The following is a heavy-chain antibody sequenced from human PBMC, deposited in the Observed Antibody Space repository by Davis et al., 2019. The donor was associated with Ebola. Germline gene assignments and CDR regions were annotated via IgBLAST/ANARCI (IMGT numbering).Heavy chain of an antibody. J-gene: IGHJ6*02. Sequence: ASVKVSCNASGYTFTSYDINWVRQATVQGLEWLGWMNPNSGNTGYAQKFQGRVTMTRNTSISTAYMELSSLRSEDTAVYYCAINPWGQLLVTYYYYGMDVWGQGTTVTVSS. CDR3: AINPWGQLLVTYYYYGMDV. V-gene: IGHV1-8*01. CDR1: GYTFTSYD. CDR2: MNPNSGNT. D-gene: IGHD2-15*01.